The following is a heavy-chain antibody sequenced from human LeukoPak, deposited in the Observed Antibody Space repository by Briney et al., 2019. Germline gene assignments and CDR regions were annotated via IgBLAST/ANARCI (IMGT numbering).Heavy chain of an antibody. J-gene: IGHJ4*02. CDR3: AREDSSGLGVLLGY. V-gene: IGHV1-18*01. CDR1: GYTFTSYG. CDR2: ISAYNGNT. Sequence: ASVKVSCKASGYTFTSYGISWVRQAPGQGLEWMGWISAYNGNTNYAQKLQGRVTMTTDTSTSTAYMELRSPRSDDTAVYYCAREDSSGLGVLLGYWGQGTLVTVSS. D-gene: IGHD6-19*01.